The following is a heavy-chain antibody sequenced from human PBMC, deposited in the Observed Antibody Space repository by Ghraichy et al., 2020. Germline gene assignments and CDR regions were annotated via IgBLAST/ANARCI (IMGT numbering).Heavy chain of an antibody. J-gene: IGHJ4*02. CDR1: GYPSSNDG. CDR3: ASTDFDY. Sequence: ASVKVSCEDSGYPSSNDGISWVRQAPGQGLEWMGWISAYRGNTHYAENFQGRVSMTTDTSTSTVYMEMRSLRPDDTAVYYCASTDFDYWGKGTLVTVTS. CDR2: ISAYRGNT. D-gene: IGHD4-17*01. V-gene: IGHV1-18*01.